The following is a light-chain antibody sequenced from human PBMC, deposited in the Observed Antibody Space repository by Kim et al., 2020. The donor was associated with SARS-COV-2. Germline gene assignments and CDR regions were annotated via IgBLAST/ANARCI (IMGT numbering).Light chain of an antibody. Sequence: GQSVTISSTGTSSDDGGYNYVSWYQQNPGKAPKLMIYDVSKRPSGVPDRFSGSKSGNTASLTISGLQGEDEADYYCCSYAGSYTEVFGGGTQLTVL. V-gene: IGLV2-11*01. J-gene: IGLJ2*01. CDR3: CSYAGSYTEV. CDR1: SSDDGGYNY. CDR2: DVS.